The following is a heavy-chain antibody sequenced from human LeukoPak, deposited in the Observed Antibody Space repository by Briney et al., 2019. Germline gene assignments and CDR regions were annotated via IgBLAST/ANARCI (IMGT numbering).Heavy chain of an antibody. J-gene: IGHJ4*02. CDR1: GFTFTDYY. Sequence: PGGSLRLSCAASGFTFTDYYMSWIRQAPGKGLEWVSYISSSGSTIHYADSVKGRFTISRDNAKNSLYLQMNSLRAKDTAVYYCARSGDSSGYFREITLYYFDYWGQGTLVTVSS. D-gene: IGHD3-22*01. CDR2: ISSSGSTI. CDR3: ARSGDSSGYFREITLYYFDY. V-gene: IGHV3-11*01.